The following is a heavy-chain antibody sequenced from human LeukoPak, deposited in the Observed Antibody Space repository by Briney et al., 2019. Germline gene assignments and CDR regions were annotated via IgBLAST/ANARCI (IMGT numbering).Heavy chain of an antibody. V-gene: IGHV3-23*01. D-gene: IGHD1-7*01. CDR3: ARNYDSNNNDQTRRFDL. CDR1: GFTVDCYS. Sequence: GGSLRLSCAASGFTVDCYSMSWVRQSPGRGLEWVAIVRRGGTTIFYADSVRGRFTISRENSKKKVSLQMSSLRAEGSAIYFCARNYDSNNNDQTRRFDLWGQGTMVTVSS. J-gene: IGHJ3*01. CDR2: VRRGGTTI.